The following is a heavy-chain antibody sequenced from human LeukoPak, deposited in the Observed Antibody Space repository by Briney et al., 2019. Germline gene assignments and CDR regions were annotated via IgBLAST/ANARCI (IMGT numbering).Heavy chain of an antibody. V-gene: IGHV4-39*01. J-gene: IGHJ4*02. CDR2: IYYSGGT. CDR1: GGSISSSSYY. D-gene: IGHD6-13*01. Sequence: SETLSLTCTVSGGSISSSSYYWGWIRQPPGKGLEWIGSIYYSGGTYYNPSLKSRVTISVDTSKNQFSLKLSSVTAADTAVYYCARHKAAFDYWGQGTLVTVSS. CDR3: ARHKAAFDY.